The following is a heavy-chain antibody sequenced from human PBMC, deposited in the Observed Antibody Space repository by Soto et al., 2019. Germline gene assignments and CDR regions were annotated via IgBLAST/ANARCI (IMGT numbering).Heavy chain of an antibody. CDR3: ARGSDGDYYHYYSYMDV. D-gene: IGHD4-17*01. CDR1: GYTFNSYD. CDR2: MNPNSGNT. V-gene: IGHV1-8*01. Sequence: ASVKVYCKASGYTFNSYDINSVRQATEQSLEWMGWMNPNSGNTGYAQKLQGRVTMTRNTPISTAYMELSSLRSEDTAVYYCARGSDGDYYHYYSYMDVWGKGTTDTVSS. J-gene: IGHJ6*03.